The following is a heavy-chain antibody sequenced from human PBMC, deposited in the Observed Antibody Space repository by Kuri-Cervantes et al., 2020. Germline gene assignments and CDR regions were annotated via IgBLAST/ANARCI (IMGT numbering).Heavy chain of an antibody. CDR2: ISAYNGNT. CDR3: ARGAKRITIFGVVIRSNWFDP. Sequence: ASVKVSCKASGYTFTSYSISWVRQAPGQGLEWMGWISAYNGNTNYAQKLQGRVTMTTDTSTSTAYMELRSLRSDDTAVYYCARGAKRITIFGVVIRSNWFDPWGQGTLVTVSS. J-gene: IGHJ5*02. CDR1: GYTFTSYS. V-gene: IGHV1-18*01. D-gene: IGHD3-3*01.